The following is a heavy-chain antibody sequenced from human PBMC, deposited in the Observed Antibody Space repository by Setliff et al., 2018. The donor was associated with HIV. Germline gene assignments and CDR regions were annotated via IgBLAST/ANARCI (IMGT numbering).Heavy chain of an antibody. CDR3: GHRSTGSPLKY. CDR1: GYSISSGYY. V-gene: IGHV2-5*02. CDR2: IYWDDDK. J-gene: IGHJ4*02. Sequence: TLSLTCTVSGYSISSGYYWGWIRQPPGKGLEWLALIYWDDDKRYSPTLKSRVTITKDTSKNQVVLRMTNMDPVDTATYYCGHRSTGSPLKYWGQGTLVTVSS. D-gene: IGHD1-26*01.